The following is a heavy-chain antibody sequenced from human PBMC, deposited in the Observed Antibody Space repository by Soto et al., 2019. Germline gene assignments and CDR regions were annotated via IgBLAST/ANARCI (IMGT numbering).Heavy chain of an antibody. CDR1: GFTFSSYA. CDR3: TRLYCGGDCDFDS. Sequence: PGGSLSLSCAASGFTFSSYAMSWVRQAPGKGLEWVSAISGSGGSTYYADSVKGRLTISRDYSKNKAYPQMNSLKTEYTAVYYCTRLYCGGDCDFDSWGQGTLVTVSS. V-gene: IGHV3-23*01. J-gene: IGHJ4*02. D-gene: IGHD2-21*02. CDR2: ISGSGGST.